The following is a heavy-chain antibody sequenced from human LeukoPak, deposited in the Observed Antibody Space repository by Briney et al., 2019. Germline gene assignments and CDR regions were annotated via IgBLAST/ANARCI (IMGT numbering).Heavy chain of an antibody. Sequence: SETLSLTCAVYGGSFSGYYWSWIRQPPGKGLEWIGEINHSGSTNYNPSPKSRVTISVDTSKNQFSLKLSSVTAADTAVYYCARGFLISSSWYSGYNWFDPWGQGTLVTVSS. CDR1: GGSFSGYY. V-gene: IGHV4-34*01. J-gene: IGHJ5*02. CDR2: INHSGST. D-gene: IGHD6-13*01. CDR3: ARGFLISSSWYSGYNWFDP.